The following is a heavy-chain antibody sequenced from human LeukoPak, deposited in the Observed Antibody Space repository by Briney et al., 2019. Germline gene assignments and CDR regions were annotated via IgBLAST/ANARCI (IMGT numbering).Heavy chain of an antibody. CDR3: ARGGRYDSSGYSSWAFDI. J-gene: IGHJ3*02. CDR1: GFTFSSSA. Sequence: GGSLRLSCAASGFTFSSSAMSWVRQAPGKGLEWVSAISNNGGYTYYADSVQGRFTISRDNSKSTLYLQMNSLRAEDTAVYYCARGGRYDSSGYSSWAFDIWGQGTMVTVSS. CDR2: ISNNGGYT. V-gene: IGHV3-23*01. D-gene: IGHD3-22*01.